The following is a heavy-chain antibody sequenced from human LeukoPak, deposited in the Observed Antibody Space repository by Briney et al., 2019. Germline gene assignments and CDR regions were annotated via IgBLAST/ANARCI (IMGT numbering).Heavy chain of an antibody. D-gene: IGHD6-25*01. CDR3: ARDNEAAGVDY. Sequence: GASVKVSCKASGGTFSSYAISWVRQAPGQGLEWMGGIIPIFGTANYAQKFQGRVTITADESTSTAYMELSSLRSEGTAVYYCARDNEAAGVDYWGQGTLVTVSS. CDR2: IIPIFGTA. J-gene: IGHJ4*02. V-gene: IGHV1-69*13. CDR1: GGTFSSYA.